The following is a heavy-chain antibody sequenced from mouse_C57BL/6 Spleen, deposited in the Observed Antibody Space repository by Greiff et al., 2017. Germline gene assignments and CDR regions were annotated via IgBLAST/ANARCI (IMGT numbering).Heavy chain of an antibody. J-gene: IGHJ2*01. CDR3: ASGNRYYFDY. Sequence: QVQLQQSGPELVKPGASVKISCKASGYAFSSSWMNWVKQRPGKGLEWIGRIYPGDGDTNYNGKFKGKATLTADKSSSTAYMQLSSLTSEDSAVYFCASGNRYYFDYWGQGTNLTVSS. CDR1: GYAFSSSW. D-gene: IGHD2-1*01. CDR2: IYPGDGDT. V-gene: IGHV1-82*01.